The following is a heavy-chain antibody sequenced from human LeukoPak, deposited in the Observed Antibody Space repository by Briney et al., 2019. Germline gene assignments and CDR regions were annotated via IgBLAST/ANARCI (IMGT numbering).Heavy chain of an antibody. Sequence: ASVKVSCKASGYTFTGYYMHWVRQAPGQGLEWMGRINPNSGDTNYAQKFQGRVTMTRDTSISTAYMELSRLRSDDTAVYYCARDYCGGDCFPDYWGQGTLVTVSS. D-gene: IGHD2-21*02. CDR1: GYTFTGYY. J-gene: IGHJ4*02. CDR3: ARDYCGGDCFPDY. CDR2: INPNSGDT. V-gene: IGHV1-2*06.